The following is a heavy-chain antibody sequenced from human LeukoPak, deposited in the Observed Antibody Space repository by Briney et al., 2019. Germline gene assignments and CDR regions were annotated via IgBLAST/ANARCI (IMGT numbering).Heavy chain of an antibody. D-gene: IGHD5-12*01. CDR2: ISGSGVGT. J-gene: IGHJ5*02. V-gene: IGHV3-23*01. CDR1: GFTFSNYD. Sequence: GGSLRLSCAASGFTFSNYDMAWVRQAPGKGLEWVSGISGSGVGTYYADSLKGPLTISRDNSENTVFLQMNSLRVEDTAVYYCARGGYTYGGEANWFDPWGQGTLVTVSS. CDR3: ARGGYTYGGEANWFDP.